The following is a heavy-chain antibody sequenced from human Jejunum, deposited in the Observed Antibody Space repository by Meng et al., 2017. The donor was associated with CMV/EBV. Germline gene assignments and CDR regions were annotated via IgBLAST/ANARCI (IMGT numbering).Heavy chain of an antibody. J-gene: IGHJ5*02. CDR3: ARAIDYGDPNWFDP. Sequence: GFTFTSYSIGWVRQAPGKGLEWLSYISGGSTYIYHADSVKGRFTISRDNAKNSVYLQMNSLRAEDTAVYYCARAIDYGDPNWFDPWGQGTLVTVSS. D-gene: IGHD4-17*01. CDR1: GFTFTSYS. V-gene: IGHV3-21*01. CDR2: ISGGSTYI.